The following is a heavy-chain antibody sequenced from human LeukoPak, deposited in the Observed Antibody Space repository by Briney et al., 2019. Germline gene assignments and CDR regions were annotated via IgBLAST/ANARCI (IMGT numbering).Heavy chain of an antibody. CDR1: GFSFGSFA. Sequence: PGGSLRLSCAASGFSFGSFAMSWVRQAPGEGLEWVSGIIGSGGTTFYADSVKGRFTISRDNSKNTLYLQMNSLRAEDTAIYYCAKKEGDTYSSLYMDVWGKGTTVTVSS. J-gene: IGHJ6*03. CDR2: IIGSGGTT. CDR3: AKKEGDTYSSLYMDV. D-gene: IGHD2-15*01. V-gene: IGHV3-23*01.